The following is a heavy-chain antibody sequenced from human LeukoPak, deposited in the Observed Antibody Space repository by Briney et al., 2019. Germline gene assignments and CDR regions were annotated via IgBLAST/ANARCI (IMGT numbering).Heavy chain of an antibody. V-gene: IGHV3-7*04. CDR2: INQDGSEK. Sequence: GGSLRLSCAASGFTFSNYWMSWVRQAPGKGLEWVANINQDGSEKYYVDSVKGRFTISRDNAKNSVNLQMYSLRAEDTALYYCARDGIDYWGQGTLVTVSS. CDR3: ARDGIDY. CDR1: GFTFSNYW. J-gene: IGHJ4*02. D-gene: IGHD1-26*01.